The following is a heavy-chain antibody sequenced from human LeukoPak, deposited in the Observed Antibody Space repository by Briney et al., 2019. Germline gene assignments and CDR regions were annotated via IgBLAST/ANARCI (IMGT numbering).Heavy chain of an antibody. J-gene: IGHJ4*02. CDR3: AKGKRYPDY. D-gene: IGHD1-1*01. V-gene: IGHV3-30*18. Sequence: PGGSLRLSCTASGFTFSSYGMHWVRQAPGKGLEWVAVISYDGSNKDYADSVKGRFTISRDDSKNTLYLQMNSLRVEDTAVYYCAKGKRYPDYWGQGTLVTVSS. CDR1: GFTFSSYG. CDR2: ISYDGSNK.